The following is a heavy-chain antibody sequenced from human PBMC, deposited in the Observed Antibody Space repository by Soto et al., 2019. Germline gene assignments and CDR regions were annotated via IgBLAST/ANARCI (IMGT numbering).Heavy chain of an antibody. V-gene: IGHV1-69*06. Sequence: QVQLVQSGAEVKKPGSSVKVSCKASGGTFSSYAISWVRQAPGQGLEWMGGIIPIFGTANYAQKFQGRVTITADKSTSTAYMELSSLRSEDTAVYYCARALIKTTIVDYDAFDIWGQGTMVTVSS. J-gene: IGHJ3*02. CDR1: GGTFSSYA. CDR3: ARALIKTTIVDYDAFDI. D-gene: IGHD3-22*01. CDR2: IIPIFGTA.